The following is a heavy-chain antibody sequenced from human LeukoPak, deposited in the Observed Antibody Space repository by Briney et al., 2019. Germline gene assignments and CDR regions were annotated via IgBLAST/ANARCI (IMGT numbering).Heavy chain of an antibody. Sequence: ASVKVSCKASGYTFTSYAMNWVRQAPGQGLEWMGWINTNAGNPTYAQGFTGRFVFSLDTSVSTAYLQISSLKAEDTAVYYCASYYDIKAFDIWGQGTMVTVSS. CDR1: GYTFTSYA. J-gene: IGHJ3*02. V-gene: IGHV7-4-1*02. D-gene: IGHD3-22*01. CDR3: ASYYDIKAFDI. CDR2: INTNAGNP.